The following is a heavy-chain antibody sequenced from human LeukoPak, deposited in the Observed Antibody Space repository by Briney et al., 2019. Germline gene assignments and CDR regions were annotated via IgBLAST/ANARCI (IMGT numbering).Heavy chain of an antibody. J-gene: IGHJ3*02. CDR1: GFTFGSYS. V-gene: IGHV3-21*01. D-gene: IGHD3-22*01. CDR2: ISSSSSYI. CDR3: ARGYYYDSSGYYAYDAFDI. Sequence: GGSLRLSCAASGFTFGSYSMNWVRQAPGKGLEWVSSISSSSSYIYYADSVKGRFTISRDNAKNSLYLQMNSLRAEDTAVYYCARGYYYDSSGYYAYDAFDIWGQGTMATVSS.